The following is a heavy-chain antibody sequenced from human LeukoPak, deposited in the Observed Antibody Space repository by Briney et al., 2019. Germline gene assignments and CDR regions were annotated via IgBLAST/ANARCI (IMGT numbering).Heavy chain of an antibody. Sequence: SVKVSCKASGGTFSSYAISWVRQAPGQGLEWMGRIIPIFGTANYAQRFQGRVTITTDESTSTAYMELSSLRSEDTAVYYCARVPIIAAGGEFDYWGQGTLVTVSS. J-gene: IGHJ4*02. CDR3: ARVPIIAAGGEFDY. D-gene: IGHD6-13*01. CDR2: IIPIFGTA. CDR1: GGTFSSYA. V-gene: IGHV1-69*05.